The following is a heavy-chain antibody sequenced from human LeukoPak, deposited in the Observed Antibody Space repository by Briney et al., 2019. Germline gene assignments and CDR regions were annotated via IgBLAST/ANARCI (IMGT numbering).Heavy chain of an antibody. CDR3: ARDLKSTLAGATSAFDI. CDR1: GFTFITYS. D-gene: IGHD1-26*01. Sequence: GGSLGLSCAASGFTFITYSMNWVRQAPGKGLEWVSYISSSSSYIYYADSVKGRFTISRDNAKNSLYLQMNSLRAEDTAVYYCARDLKSTLAGATSAFDIWGQGTMVTVSS. CDR2: ISSSSSYI. V-gene: IGHV3-21*05. J-gene: IGHJ3*02.